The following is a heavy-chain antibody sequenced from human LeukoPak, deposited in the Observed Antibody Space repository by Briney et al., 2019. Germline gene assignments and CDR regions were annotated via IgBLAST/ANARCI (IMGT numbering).Heavy chain of an antibody. CDR3: VKATLPAMVSPHFEY. CDR2: ISINVGST. Sequence: GGSLRLSCSASGFTFSSYAMYWVRQAPGKGLEYVSAISINVGSTYYADSVKGRFTISRDNSKNTLYLQMSSLRAEDTAVYDCVKATLPAMVSPHFEYWGQGTVVTVSS. CDR1: GFTFSSYA. J-gene: IGHJ4*02. V-gene: IGHV3-64D*08. D-gene: IGHD5-18*01.